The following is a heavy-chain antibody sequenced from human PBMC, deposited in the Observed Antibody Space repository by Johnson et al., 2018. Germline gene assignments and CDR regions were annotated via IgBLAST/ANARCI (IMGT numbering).Heavy chain of an antibody. J-gene: IGHJ6*02. CDR2: IWYDGSNK. CDR3: ARVTRRGHYYYYGMAV. D-gene: IGHD1-1*01. CDR1: GFTFSSYG. V-gene: IGHV3-33*01. Sequence: QVQLVQSGGGVVQPGRSLRLSCAASGFTFSSYGMHWVRQAPGKGLEWVAVIWYDGSNKYYADSVKGRFTISRDTSKTTLYLQMNSLRAEDTAVYYCARVTRRGHYYYYGMAVWGQGTTVTVSS.